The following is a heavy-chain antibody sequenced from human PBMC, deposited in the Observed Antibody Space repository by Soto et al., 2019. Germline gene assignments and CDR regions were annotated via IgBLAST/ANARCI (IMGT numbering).Heavy chain of an antibody. CDR1: GFTFSSYA. CDR2: ISYDGSNK. CDR3: ARAEYSSSSVDDF. Sequence: GGSLRLSCAASGFTFSSYAMHWVRQAPGKGLEWVAVISYDGSNKYYADSVKGRFTISRDNSKNTLYLQMNSLRAEDTAVYYCARAEYSSSSVDDFWSQGTLVTVSS. D-gene: IGHD6-6*01. V-gene: IGHV3-30-3*01. J-gene: IGHJ4*02.